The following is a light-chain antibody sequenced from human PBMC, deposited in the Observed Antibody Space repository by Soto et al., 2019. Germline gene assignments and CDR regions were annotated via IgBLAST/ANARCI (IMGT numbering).Light chain of an antibody. CDR3: QQYGSSPWT. J-gene: IGKJ1*01. V-gene: IGKV1-5*03. Sequence: DIQMTQSPSTLSASVGDTVTITCRASQTIGTWLAWYQQKPAKAPKLLIYKASTLESGVPSRFSGSGSGTEFTLTISSLQADDFATYYCQQYGSSPWTFGQGTKVDIK. CDR1: QTIGTW. CDR2: KAS.